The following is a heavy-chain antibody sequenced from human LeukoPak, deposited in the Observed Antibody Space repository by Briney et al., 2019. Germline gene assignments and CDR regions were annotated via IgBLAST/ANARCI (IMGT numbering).Heavy chain of an antibody. Sequence: GGSLRLSCAASGFTFSGYEMNWVRQAPGKGLEWVSYISSSGSIIYYADSVKGRFTISRDNAKNSLYLQMNSLRAEDTAVYYCARDDPGYSSGWYWVYWGQGTLVTVSS. CDR1: GFTFSGYE. D-gene: IGHD6-19*01. CDR2: ISSSGSII. J-gene: IGHJ4*02. CDR3: ARDDPGYSSGWYWVY. V-gene: IGHV3-48*03.